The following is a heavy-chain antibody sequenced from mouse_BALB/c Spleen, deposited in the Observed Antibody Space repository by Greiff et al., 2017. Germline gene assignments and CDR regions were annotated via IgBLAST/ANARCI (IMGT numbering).Heavy chain of an antibody. V-gene: IGHV14-4*02. J-gene: IGHJ4*01. CDR1: GFNIKDYY. CDR3: SAGDGSSFCAMDY. CDR2: IDPENGDT. Sequence: EVQLQQSGAELVRSGASVKLSCTASGFNIKDYYMHWVKQRPEQGLEWIGWIDPENGDTEYAPKFQGKATMTADTSSNTAYLQLSSLTSEDTAVYYCSAGDGSSFCAMDYWGQGTSVTVSS. D-gene: IGHD1-1*01.